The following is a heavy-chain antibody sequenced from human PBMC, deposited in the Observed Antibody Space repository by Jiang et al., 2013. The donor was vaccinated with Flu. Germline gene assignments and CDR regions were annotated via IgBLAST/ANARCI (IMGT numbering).Heavy chain of an antibody. CDR3: AREADWAGTDY. CDR1: GDTVSNRKAA. CDR2: TYYRSKWTY. J-gene: IGHJ4*02. D-gene: IGHD3-10*01. Sequence: TCSISGDTVSNRKAAWHWIRQSPWRGLEWLGRTYYRSKWTYNYADSVKGRITVTPDTSKNQFFLQLNFVVAEDTAVYYCAREADWAGTDYWGQGTLVTVSS. V-gene: IGHV6-1*01.